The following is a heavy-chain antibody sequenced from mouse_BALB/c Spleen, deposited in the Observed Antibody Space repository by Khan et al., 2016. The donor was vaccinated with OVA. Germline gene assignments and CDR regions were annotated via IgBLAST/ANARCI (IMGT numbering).Heavy chain of an antibody. CDR3: ARRGYDYGRGALFAY. J-gene: IGHJ3*01. CDR2: IWSAGST. CDR1: GFSLTNYS. D-gene: IGHD2-4*01. Sequence: QVQLKQSGPGLVQPSQSLSITCTVSGFSLTNYSLHWVRQSPGKGLEWLGVIWSAGSTDYNAAFISRLTIRKDNSMSQVFFKMNSLQPNDTAIYYCARRGYDYGRGALFAYWGQGTLVTVSA. V-gene: IGHV2-2*02.